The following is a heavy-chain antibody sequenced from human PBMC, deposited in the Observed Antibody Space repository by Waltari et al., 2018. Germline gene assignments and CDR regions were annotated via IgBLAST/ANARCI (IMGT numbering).Heavy chain of an antibody. J-gene: IGHJ6*03. CDR2: IYYSGST. V-gene: IGHV4-59*01. Sequence: QVQLQESGPGLVKPSETLSLTCTVSGGSISSYYWSWVRQPPGKGLEWIGYIYYSGSTNSTPALKCRVTISVDTSKNQFSLKLGSVTAADTAVYYCARVGAAVAGPPGYYYYYMDVWGKGTTVTVSS. D-gene: IGHD6-19*01. CDR3: ARVGAAVAGPPGYYYYYMDV. CDR1: GGSISSYY.